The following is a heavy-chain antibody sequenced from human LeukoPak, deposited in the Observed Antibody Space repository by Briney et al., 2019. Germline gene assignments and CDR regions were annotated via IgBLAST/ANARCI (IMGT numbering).Heavy chain of an antibody. J-gene: IGHJ4*02. V-gene: IGHV5-51*01. CDR2: IYPGGSDT. D-gene: IGHD6-6*01. CDR3: ARLEYSSSPTDY. Sequence: GESLKISCKGSGYNFTNYWIGWVRQMPGKGLEWMGIIYPGGSDTRYSPSFQGQVTISADKSINTAYLQWRSLKASDTAMYYCARLEYSSSPTDYWGQGTLVTVSS. CDR1: GYNFTNYW.